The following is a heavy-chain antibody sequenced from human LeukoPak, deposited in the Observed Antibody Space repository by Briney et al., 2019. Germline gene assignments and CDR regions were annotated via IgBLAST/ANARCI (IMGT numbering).Heavy chain of an antibody. CDR2: MSYDGSYK. J-gene: IGHJ6*02. CDR1: GFTFSAYG. D-gene: IGHD4-23*01. CDR3: VKEGKLQSGMDV. V-gene: IGHV3-30*18. Sequence: GGSLRLSCAASGFTFSAYGMHWVRQAPGKGLEWVAVMSYDGSYKHYADSVKGRFTISRDNSKNTLYLQMNSLRAEDTAIYYCVKEGKLQSGMDVWGQGTTVTVSS.